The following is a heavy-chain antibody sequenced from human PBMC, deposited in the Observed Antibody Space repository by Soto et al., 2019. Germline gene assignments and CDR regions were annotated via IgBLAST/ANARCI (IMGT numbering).Heavy chain of an antibody. CDR2: IYHSGST. J-gene: IGHJ4*02. CDR3: ARVKASGVNFDY. D-gene: IGHD3-10*01. CDR1: GGSISSSKW. Sequence: SETLSLTCAVSGGSISSSKWWSWVRQPPGKGLEWIGEIYHSGSTNYNPSLKSRVTISVDKSKNQFSLKLSSVTAADTAVYYCARVKASGVNFDYWGQGTLVTVS. V-gene: IGHV4-4*02.